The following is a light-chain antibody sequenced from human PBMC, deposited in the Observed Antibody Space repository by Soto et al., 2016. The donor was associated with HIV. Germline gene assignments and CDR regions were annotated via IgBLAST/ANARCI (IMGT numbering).Light chain of an antibody. V-gene: IGLV3-21*03. CDR2: DDS. CDR1: NIGTKS. J-gene: IGLJ2*01. Sequence: SYVLTQPPSVSVAPGKTATITCGGNNIGTKSVYWYQQKPGQAPVVVVYDDSDRPSGIPERFSGSNSGNTATLTISRVEAGDEADYYCQVWDNSGDPVVFGGGTKLTVL. CDR3: QVWDNSGDPVV.